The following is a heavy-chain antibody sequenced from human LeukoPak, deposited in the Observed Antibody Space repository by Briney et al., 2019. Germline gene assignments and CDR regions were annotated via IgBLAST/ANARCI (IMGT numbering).Heavy chain of an antibody. CDR2: ISHSGST. J-gene: IGHJ2*01. V-gene: IGHV4-59*01. CDR3: ARDLRSTSPDWYFDL. Sequence: SETLSLTCTVSGASINNYYWSWIRQSPEKGLEWIGYISHSGSTHYNPSLKSRITISVDTSKIHFSLNLTSVTAADTAVYYCARDLRSTSPDWYFDLWGRGTLVTVSS. CDR1: GASINNYY. D-gene: IGHD2-2*01.